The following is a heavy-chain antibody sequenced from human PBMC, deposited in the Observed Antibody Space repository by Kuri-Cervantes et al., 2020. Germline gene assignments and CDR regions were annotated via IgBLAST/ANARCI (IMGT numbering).Heavy chain of an antibody. CDR1: GFTFSNFG. CDR3: TKPGVFGPPSDY. CDR2: IRASGNGT. D-gene: IGHD7-27*01. J-gene: IGHJ4*02. Sequence: GESLKIPCAASGFTFSNFGMSWVRQAPGTGLEWVASIRASGNGTFYADSVKGRFTISRDNSKNTMYLHMNSLRAEDTAVYYCTKPGVFGPPSDYWGQGTMVTVSS. V-gene: IGHV3-23*01.